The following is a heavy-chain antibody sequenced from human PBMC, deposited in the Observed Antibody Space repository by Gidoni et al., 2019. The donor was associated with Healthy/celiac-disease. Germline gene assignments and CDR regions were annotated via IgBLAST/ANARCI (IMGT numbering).Heavy chain of an antibody. V-gene: IGHV3-30*04. CDR3: ARAEPPSSGGWLANFDY. CDR1: AFTFSSYA. D-gene: IGHD6-19*01. Sequence: QVQLVESGGGVVQPGRSLRLSCAASAFTFSSYAMHWVRQAPGKGLEVVAVIAYDGSNKYYADSVKGRFTISRDNSKNTLYLQMNSLRAEDTAVYYCARAEPPSSGGWLANFDYWGQGTLVTVSS. CDR2: IAYDGSNK. J-gene: IGHJ4*02.